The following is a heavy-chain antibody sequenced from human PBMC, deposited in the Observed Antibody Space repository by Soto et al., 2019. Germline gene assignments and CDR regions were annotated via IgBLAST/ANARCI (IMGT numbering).Heavy chain of an antibody. V-gene: IGHV3-33*01. CDR1: EFTFSGHA. Sequence: QVQVVESGGGVVQPGRSLRLSCTVSEFTFSGHAMHWVRQAPGKGLEWVAQIWYDGSNKYYADSVKGRFTISRDNSKNTLYVQMDSLRVEDTAVYYCARDGQSLAPYALDVWGQGTSVTVSS. J-gene: IGHJ6*02. D-gene: IGHD6-19*01. CDR2: IWYDGSNK. CDR3: ARDGQSLAPYALDV.